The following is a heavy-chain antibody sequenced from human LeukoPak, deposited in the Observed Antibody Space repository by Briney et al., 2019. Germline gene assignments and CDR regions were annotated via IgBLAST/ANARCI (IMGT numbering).Heavy chain of an antibody. V-gene: IGHV4-59*08. CDR2: IYYSGST. J-gene: IGHJ6*03. Sequence: SETLSLTCTVSGGSISSFYCSWIRQPPGKGLAWMGYIYYSGSTNYNPSLKSRVAISVDTSKHQCSLKLSSVTAADTAVYYCARAPYVSATNNYYMDVWGKGTTVTVSS. D-gene: IGHD3-16*01. CDR3: ARAPYVSATNNYYMDV. CDR1: GGSISSFY.